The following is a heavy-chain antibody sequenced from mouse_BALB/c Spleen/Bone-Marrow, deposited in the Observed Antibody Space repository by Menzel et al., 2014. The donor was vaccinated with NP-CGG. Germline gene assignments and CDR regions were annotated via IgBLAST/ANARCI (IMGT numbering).Heavy chain of an antibody. V-gene: IGHV5-17*02. CDR3: VRSGSSSGYFDY. J-gene: IGHJ2*01. Sequence: EVKLMESGGGSVQPGGSRKLSCAASGFTFSSFGMHWVRQAPEKGLEWVAYISSGSSTIYYADTVMGRFTISRDNPKNTLFLQMTSLRSEDTAMYYCVRSGSSSGYFDYWGQGTTLTVSS. CDR1: GFTFSSFG. CDR2: ISSGSSTI. D-gene: IGHD1-1*01.